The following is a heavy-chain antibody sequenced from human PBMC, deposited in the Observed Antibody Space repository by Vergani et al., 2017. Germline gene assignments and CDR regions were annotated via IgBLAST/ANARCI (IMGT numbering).Heavy chain of an antibody. D-gene: IGHD6-19*01. J-gene: IGHJ4*02. CDR2: INPNRGGT. CDR1: GYTFTGYY. Sequence: QVQLVQSGAEVKKPGASVKVSCKASGYTFTGYYMHWVRQAPGQGLEWIGWINPNRGGTNYAQKFQGGVTMTRDTSISTAYMELSSLRSEDTAVYYCARQGGSGWYGGFDYWEEGTLVTVSS. V-gene: IGHV1-2*02. CDR3: ARQGGSGWYGGFDY.